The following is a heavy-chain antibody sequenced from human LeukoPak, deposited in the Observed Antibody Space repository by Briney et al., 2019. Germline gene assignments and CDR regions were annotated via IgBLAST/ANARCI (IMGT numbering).Heavy chain of an antibody. Sequence: GASVKVSCKASGYTFTSYDINWVRQATGQRLERMGWMNPNSGNTGYAQKFQGRVTMTRNTSISTAYMELSSLRSEDTAVYYCARRCCSSTSRPKYYYYYMDVWGKGTTVTISS. D-gene: IGHD2-2*01. CDR2: MNPNSGNT. V-gene: IGHV1-8*01. J-gene: IGHJ6*03. CDR3: ARRCCSSTSRPKYYYYYMDV. CDR1: GYTFTSYD.